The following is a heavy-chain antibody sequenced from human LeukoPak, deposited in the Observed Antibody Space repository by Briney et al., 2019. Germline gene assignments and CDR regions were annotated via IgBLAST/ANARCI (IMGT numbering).Heavy chain of an antibody. D-gene: IGHD6-19*01. J-gene: IGHJ4*02. CDR1: GGSISSSSYY. CDR3: ARLGGIAVAGNTFDY. CDR2: IYYSGST. Sequence: SETLSLTCTVSGGSISSSSYYWGWIRQPPGKGLEWIGSIYYSGSTNYNPSLKSRVTISVDTSKNQFSLKLSSVTAADTAVYYCARLGGIAVAGNTFDYWGQGTLVTVSS. V-gene: IGHV4-39*01.